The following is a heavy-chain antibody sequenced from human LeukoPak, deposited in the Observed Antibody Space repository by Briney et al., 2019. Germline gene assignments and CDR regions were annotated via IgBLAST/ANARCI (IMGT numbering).Heavy chain of an antibody. CDR3: AREESYDSSGYPFDY. V-gene: IGHV3-30*03. J-gene: IGHJ4*02. D-gene: IGHD3-22*01. CDR2: ISYDGSNK. CDR1: GFTFSSYG. Sequence: GGSLRLSCAASGFTFSSYGMHWVRQAPGKGLEWVAVISYDGSNKYYADSVKGRFTISRDNSKNTLYLQMNSLRSDDTAVYYCAREESYDSSGYPFDYWGQGTLVTVSS.